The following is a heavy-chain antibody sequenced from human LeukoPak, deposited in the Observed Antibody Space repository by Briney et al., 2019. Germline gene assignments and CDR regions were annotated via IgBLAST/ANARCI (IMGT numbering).Heavy chain of an antibody. V-gene: IGHV4-61*01. D-gene: IGHD3-10*01. CDR3: ARGGNYYGSGSYDY. CDR1: GYSVSSGYY. CDR2: IYYSGST. J-gene: IGHJ4*02. Sequence: SETLSLTCAVSGYSVSSGYYWGWIRQPPGKGLEWIGYIYYSGSTNYNPSLKSRVTISVDTSKNQFSLKLSSVTAADTAVYYCARGGNYYGSGSYDYWGQGTLVTVSS.